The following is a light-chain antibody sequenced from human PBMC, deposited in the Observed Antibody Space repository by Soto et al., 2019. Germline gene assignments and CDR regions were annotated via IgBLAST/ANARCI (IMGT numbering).Light chain of an antibody. Sequence: DIQMTQSPSSLSASVGDRVTLTCRASQNIYTYLNWYQQKPGKAPNLLIYSASSLLSGVPSRFSGSGSATDFPLTISRLQPEYFANYYLQQSHSTPLTFGGGTRVDFK. CDR1: QNIYTY. CDR2: SAS. CDR3: QQSHSTPLT. V-gene: IGKV1-39*01. J-gene: IGKJ4*01.